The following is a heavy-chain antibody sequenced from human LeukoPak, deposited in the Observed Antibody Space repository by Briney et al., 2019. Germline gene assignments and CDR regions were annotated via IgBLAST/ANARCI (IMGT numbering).Heavy chain of an antibody. CDR1: DDSISDYY. V-gene: IGHV4-59*01. D-gene: IGHD2-15*01. CDR3: TRGAGWLDY. Sequence: PSETLSLTCTVSDDSISDYYRGWIRQPPGKGLEWIGYFHNSGTSTYNPSLKSRVTISADTSKNQFSLKLNSLTTADTAVYYCTRGAGWLDYWGQGILVTVSS. CDR2: FHNSGTS. J-gene: IGHJ4*02.